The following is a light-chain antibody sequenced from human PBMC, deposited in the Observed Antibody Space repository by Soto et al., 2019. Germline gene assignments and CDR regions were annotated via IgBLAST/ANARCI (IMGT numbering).Light chain of an antibody. CDR1: QSIRSER. CDR3: QQYGSSPIT. J-gene: IGKJ5*01. CDR2: GAS. Sequence: EIVLTQSPYTLSLSPGERATLSCRASQSIRSERLAWYQQKPGQAPRLLIYGASSRATGIPDRFSGSGSGTDFTLTISRLEPEDFAVYYCQQYGSSPITFGQGTRLEIK. V-gene: IGKV3-20*01.